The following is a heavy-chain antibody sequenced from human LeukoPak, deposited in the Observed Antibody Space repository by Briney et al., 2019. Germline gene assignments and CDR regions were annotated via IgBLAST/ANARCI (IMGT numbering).Heavy chain of an antibody. CDR1: GFTFSSYA. J-gene: IGHJ4*02. Sequence: GGSLRLSCAASGFTFSSYAVSWVRQAPGKGLEWVSSIIGSGDSTYYADSVKGRFTISRDNSKNTLSLQMNSLRVEDTAVYYCARAMVEMTTIIYYFDYWGQGTLVTVSS. CDR2: IIGSGDST. V-gene: IGHV3-23*01. CDR3: ARAMVEMTTIIYYFDY. D-gene: IGHD5-24*01.